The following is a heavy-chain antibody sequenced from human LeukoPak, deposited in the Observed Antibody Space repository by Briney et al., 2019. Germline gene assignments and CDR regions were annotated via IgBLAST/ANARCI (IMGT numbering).Heavy chain of an antibody. CDR1: GFTFSNYA. J-gene: IGHJ4*02. V-gene: IGHV3-21*01. CDR3: ARAGGSTVSHSDY. Sequence: GGSLRLSCAASGFTFSNYAMSWVRQAPGKGLECVSAISGSGIRTYYADSVKGRFTISKDNAKNSLYLQMNSLRAEDTAVYYCARAGGSTVSHSDYWGQGTLVTVSS. CDR2: ISGSGIRT. D-gene: IGHD4-17*01.